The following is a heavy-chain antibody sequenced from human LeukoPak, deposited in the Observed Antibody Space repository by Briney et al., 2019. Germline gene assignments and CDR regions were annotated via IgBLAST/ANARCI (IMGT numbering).Heavy chain of an antibody. J-gene: IGHJ4*02. CDR3: ARFAVHRRLTVAGQFGLDY. Sequence: ASVKVSCKASGYIFTSYNMYWVRQAPGQGLEWMGIINSSGGSTNYAQKFQGRVTMTRDTSTSTVYMELSSQRSEDTAVYYCARFAVHRRLTVAGQFGLDYWGQGTLVTVSS. V-gene: IGHV1-46*01. CDR1: GYIFTSYN. CDR2: INSSGGST. D-gene: IGHD6-19*01.